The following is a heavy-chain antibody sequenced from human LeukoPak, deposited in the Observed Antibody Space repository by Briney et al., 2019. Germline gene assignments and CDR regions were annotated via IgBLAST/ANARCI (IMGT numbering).Heavy chain of an antibody. V-gene: IGHV4-61*08. CDR1: GGSISSGGYY. J-gene: IGHJ3*02. Sequence: SQTLSLTCTVSGGSISSGGYYWSWIRQPPGKGLEWIGYIYYSGSTNYNPSLKSRVTISVDTSKNQFSLKLSSVTAADTAVYYCATTLGAAFDIWGQGTMVTVSS. CDR3: ATTLGAAFDI. D-gene: IGHD1-26*01. CDR2: IYYSGST.